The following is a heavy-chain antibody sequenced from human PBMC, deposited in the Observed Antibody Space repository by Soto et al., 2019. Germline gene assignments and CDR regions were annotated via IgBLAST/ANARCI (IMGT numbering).Heavy chain of an antibody. Sequence: SETLSLTCTVSGGSISSYYWSWIRQPPGKGLEWIGYIYYSGSTNYNPSLKSRVTISVDTSKNQFYLKLNSVTAADTAVYYCARGGEMASISYYYLDVWGQGTTVTVSS. D-gene: IGHD3-16*01. CDR1: GGSISSYY. CDR2: IYYSGST. V-gene: IGHV4-59*01. J-gene: IGHJ6*03. CDR3: ARGGEMASISYYYLDV.